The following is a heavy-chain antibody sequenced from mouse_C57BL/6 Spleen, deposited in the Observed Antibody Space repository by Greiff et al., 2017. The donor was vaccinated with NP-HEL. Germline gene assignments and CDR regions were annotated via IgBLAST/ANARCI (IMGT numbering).Heavy chain of an antibody. CDR3: ARRDYDGYYYAMDY. V-gene: IGHV3-6*01. J-gene: IGHJ4*01. Sequence: EVQRVESGPGLVKPSQSLSLTCSVTGYSITSGYYWNWIRQFPGNKLEWMGYISYDGSNNYNPSLKNRISITRDTSKNQFFLKLNSVTTEDTATYYCARRDYDGYYYAMDYWGQGTSVTVSS. CDR1: GYSITSGYY. CDR2: ISYDGSN. D-gene: IGHD2-4*01.